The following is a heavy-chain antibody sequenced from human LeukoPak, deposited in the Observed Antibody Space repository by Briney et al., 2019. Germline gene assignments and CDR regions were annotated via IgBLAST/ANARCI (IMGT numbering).Heavy chain of an antibody. CDR3: ARTYYYDSSGYYDY. Sequence: PSETLSLTCTVSGGSISSYYWSWIRQPPGKGLEWIGYIYYSGSTNYNPSLKSRVTISVDTSKNQFSLKLRSVTAPDTAVYYCARTYYYDSSGYYDYWGQGTLVTVSS. D-gene: IGHD3-22*01. CDR1: GGSISSYY. J-gene: IGHJ4*02. V-gene: IGHV4-59*08. CDR2: IYYSGST.